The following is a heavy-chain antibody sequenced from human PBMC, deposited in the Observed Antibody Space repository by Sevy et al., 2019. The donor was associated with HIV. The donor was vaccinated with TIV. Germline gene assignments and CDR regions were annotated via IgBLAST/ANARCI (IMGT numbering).Heavy chain of an antibody. CDR2: ISAYNGNT. Sequence: ASVKVSCKASGYTFTSYGISWVRQAPGQGLEWMGWISAYNGNTNYAQKLQGRVTMTTHTSTSTAYMELRSLRSDDTAVYYCARVGPFMQQLVSDYWGQGTLVTVSS. V-gene: IGHV1-18*01. J-gene: IGHJ4*02. D-gene: IGHD6-13*01. CDR1: GYTFTSYG. CDR3: ARVGPFMQQLVSDY.